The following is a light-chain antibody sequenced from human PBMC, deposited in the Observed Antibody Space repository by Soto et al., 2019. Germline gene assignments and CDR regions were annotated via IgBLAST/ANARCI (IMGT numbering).Light chain of an antibody. CDR3: QQYNNWPPT. J-gene: IGKJ4*01. Sequence: EIVMTQSPATLSVSPGERVTLSCRASQSVSSNLAWYQQKPGQAPRLLIHGASTRATGIPARFRGSGSGTEFTLTISRLQAEDSAVYYCQQYNNWPPTFGGGTKVEIK. V-gene: IGKV3-15*01. CDR2: GAS. CDR1: QSVSSN.